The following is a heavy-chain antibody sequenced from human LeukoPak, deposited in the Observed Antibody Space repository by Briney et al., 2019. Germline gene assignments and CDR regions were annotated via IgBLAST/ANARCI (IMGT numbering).Heavy chain of an antibody. CDR1: GYSISSGYY. CDR2: IYHSGST. Sequence: SETLSLTCAVSGYSISSGYYWGWIRQPPGKGLEWIGSIYHSGSTYYNPSLKSRVTISVDTSKNQFSLKLSSVTAADTAVYYCARVSGYGDIDYWGQGTLVTVSS. V-gene: IGHV4-38-2*01. J-gene: IGHJ4*02. D-gene: IGHD5-12*01. CDR3: ARVSGYGDIDY.